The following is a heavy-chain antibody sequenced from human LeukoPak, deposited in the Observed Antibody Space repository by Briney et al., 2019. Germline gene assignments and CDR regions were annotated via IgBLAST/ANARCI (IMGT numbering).Heavy chain of an antibody. V-gene: IGHV3-23*01. CDR3: AKVFGRMVQGVIIGFDI. CDR1: GFTFSSYA. D-gene: IGHD3-10*01. J-gene: IGHJ3*02. Sequence: PGGSLRLSCAASGFTFSSYAMSWVRQAPGKGLEWVSAISGSGGSTYYADSVKGRFTISRDNSKNTLYLQMNSLRAEDTAVYYCAKVFGRMVQGVIIGFDIWGQGTMVTVSS. CDR2: ISGSGGST.